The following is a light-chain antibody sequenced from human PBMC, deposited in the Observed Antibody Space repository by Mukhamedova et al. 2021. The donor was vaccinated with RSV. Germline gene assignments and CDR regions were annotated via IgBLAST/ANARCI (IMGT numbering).Light chain of an antibody. J-gene: IGKJ4*01. CDR3: QQYSNSPWLT. CDR1: QSVSNSY. CDR2: GAS. V-gene: IGKV3-20*01. Sequence: GERATLSCRASQSVSNSYLAWYQQKPGQAPRLLIYGASSRATGIPDRFSGSGSGTDFTLTISRLEPEDFAVYYCQQYSNSPWLT.